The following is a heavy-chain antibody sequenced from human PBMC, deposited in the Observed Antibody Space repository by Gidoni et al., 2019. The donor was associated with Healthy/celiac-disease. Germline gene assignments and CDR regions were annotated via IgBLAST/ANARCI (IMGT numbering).Heavy chain of an antibody. CDR2: INAGNGNT. V-gene: IGHV1-3*01. J-gene: IGHJ6*02. CDR1: GYTFTSYA. D-gene: IGHD3-10*01. Sequence: QVPLVQSGAEVKKPGASVKVSCKASGYTFTSYAMHWVRQAPGQRLEWMGWINAGNGNTKYSQKFQGRVTITRDTSASTAYMELSSLRSEDTAVYYCARGPMVRGVIISAVYGMDVWGQGTTVTVSS. CDR3: ARGPMVRGVIISAVYGMDV.